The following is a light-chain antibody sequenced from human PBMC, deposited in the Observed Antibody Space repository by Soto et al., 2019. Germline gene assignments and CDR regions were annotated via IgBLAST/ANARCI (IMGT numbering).Light chain of an antibody. J-gene: IGKJ2*01. CDR2: AAS. CDR1: QAVSGY. V-gene: IGKV1-9*01. Sequence: GDRVIITCRASQAVSGYLAWYQQKPGKAPRLLIYAASTLQSGVPSRFSGSASGTEFTLTINSLPEDFATYYCQQLYSYPRTFGQGTKLEIK. CDR3: QQLYSYPRT.